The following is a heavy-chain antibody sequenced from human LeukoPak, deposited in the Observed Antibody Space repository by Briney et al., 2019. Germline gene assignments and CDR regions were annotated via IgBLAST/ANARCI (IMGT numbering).Heavy chain of an antibody. CDR2: IKQDGSEK. J-gene: IGHJ4*02. CDR1: GYTFTNAW. CDR3: ARVPASGNSFFDY. Sequence: GGSLRLSCVVSGYTFTNAWMNWVRQAPGKGLEWVANIKQDGSEKYYVDSVKGRFTISRDNAENSLYLQMNSLRAEDTALFYCARVPASGNSFFDYWGQGTLVTVSS. V-gene: IGHV3-7*03. D-gene: IGHD2-15*01.